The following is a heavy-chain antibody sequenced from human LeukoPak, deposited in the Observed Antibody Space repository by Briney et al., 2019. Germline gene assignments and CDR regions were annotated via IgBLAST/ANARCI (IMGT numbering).Heavy chain of an antibody. V-gene: IGHV3-21*01. J-gene: IGHJ4*02. CDR2: ISSSSSYI. Sequence: PGRSLRLSCAASGFTFSSYSMNWVRQAPGKGLEWVSSISSSSSYIYYADSVKGRFTISRDNAKNSLYLQMNSLRAEDTAVYYCAAYCGGDCYLVYWGQGTLVTVSS. CDR1: GFTFSSYS. D-gene: IGHD2-21*02. CDR3: AAYCGGDCYLVY.